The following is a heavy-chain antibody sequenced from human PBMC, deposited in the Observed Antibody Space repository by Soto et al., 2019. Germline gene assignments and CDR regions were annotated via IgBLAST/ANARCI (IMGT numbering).Heavy chain of an antibody. J-gene: IGHJ5*02. Sequence: EVPLVESGGGLVQPGGSLRLSCAASGFTFSSYWMHWVRQAPGKGLVWVSRIKGDGSVTSYADSVKGRFTISRDNAKNTLYLQMNSLRAEDTAVYYCAKSDWFDPWGQGTLVTVSS. CDR2: IKGDGSVT. CDR1: GFTFSSYW. CDR3: AKSDWFDP. V-gene: IGHV3-74*01.